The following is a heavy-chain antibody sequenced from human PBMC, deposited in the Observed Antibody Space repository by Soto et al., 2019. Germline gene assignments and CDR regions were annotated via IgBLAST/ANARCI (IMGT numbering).Heavy chain of an antibody. Sequence: QVQLVESGGGVVQPGRSLRLSCAASGFTFDSYGMHWVRQAPGKGLEWVAVISSDGNNKYYADYVKGRFSIYRDNFHNILYLQMSSLRVEDTAVYYSVKDLLQNTVSTCGSCGQGTLVTVSS. V-gene: IGHV3-30*18. CDR2: ISSDGNNK. CDR3: VKDLLQNTVSTCGS. J-gene: IGHJ5*02. D-gene: IGHD4-17*01. CDR1: GFTFDSYG.